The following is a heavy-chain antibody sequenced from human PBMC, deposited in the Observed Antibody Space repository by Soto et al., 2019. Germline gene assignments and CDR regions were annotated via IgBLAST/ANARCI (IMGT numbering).Heavy chain of an antibody. D-gene: IGHD1-26*01. Sequence: QVQLQQSGPGLVKPSQTLSLTCAISGDSVSSNSAAWNWIRQSPSRGLEWLGRTYYRSKWYNDYSVAVKRRKTLHPDTIKNPFPLQVNSVDPEETAVYYCARDSIGVHYEYFQHWGQGTLVTVSS. CDR3: ARDSIGVHYEYFQH. J-gene: IGHJ1*01. V-gene: IGHV6-1*01. CDR2: TYYRSKWYN. CDR1: GDSVSSNSAA.